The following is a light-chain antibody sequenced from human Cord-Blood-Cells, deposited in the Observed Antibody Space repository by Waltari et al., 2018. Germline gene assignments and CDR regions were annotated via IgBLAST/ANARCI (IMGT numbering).Light chain of an antibody. Sequence: QSALTQPASVPASPGQSSTISCTGTSTDGGGYNYVSWYQQHPGKGPKLMFYDVSNRPSGVPIRFSGCKSGNTAFLTMSGRQAAGEADYYCSSYTSSSDLVVFGGGTKLTVL. CDR3: SSYTSSSDLVV. CDR2: DVS. V-gene: IGLV2-14*01. CDR1: STDGGGYNY. J-gene: IGLJ2*01.